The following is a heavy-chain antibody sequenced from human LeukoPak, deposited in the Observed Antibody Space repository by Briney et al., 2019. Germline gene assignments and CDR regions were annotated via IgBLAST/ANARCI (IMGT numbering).Heavy chain of an antibody. CDR3: AREDVTLLDY. Sequence: KPSETLSLTCTVSGGSISSYQWSWIRQPPGKGLEWIGYIYYSGSTDYNPSLKSRVTITLDTSKNHLSLKLSSVTAADTAVYYCAREDVTLLDYWGQGTLVTVSS. CDR2: IYYSGST. D-gene: IGHD2-21*02. J-gene: IGHJ4*02. CDR1: GGSISSYQ. V-gene: IGHV4-59*12.